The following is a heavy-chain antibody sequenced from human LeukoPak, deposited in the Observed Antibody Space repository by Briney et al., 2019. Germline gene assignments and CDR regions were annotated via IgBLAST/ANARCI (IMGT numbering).Heavy chain of an antibody. CDR2: ISYDGSNK. CDR1: GFTFSSYA. Sequence: PGGSLRLSCAASGFTFSSYAMHWVRQAPGKGLEWVAVISYDGSNKYYADSVKGRFTISRDNSKNTLCLQMNSLRAEDTAVYYCTLGGTWGQGTLVTVSS. J-gene: IGHJ5*02. D-gene: IGHD3-16*01. V-gene: IGHV3-30*01. CDR3: TLGGT.